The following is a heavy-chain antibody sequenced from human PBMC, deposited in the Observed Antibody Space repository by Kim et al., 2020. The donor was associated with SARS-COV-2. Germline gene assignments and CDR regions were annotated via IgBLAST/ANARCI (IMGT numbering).Heavy chain of an antibody. CDR2: IFHSEGT. CDR3: ARRTCSALSCGQGNWLDP. J-gene: IGHJ5*02. V-gene: IGHV4-59*08. CDR1: GDSISRYY. D-gene: IGHD2-15*01. Sequence: SETLSLTCTVSGDSISRYYWNWIRQPPGKGLEWIGYIFHSEGTHYNPSFQSRVTISIDMSKNQFSLHLRSVTAADTAVYYCARRTCSALSCGQGNWLDPWGQGALVTVSS.